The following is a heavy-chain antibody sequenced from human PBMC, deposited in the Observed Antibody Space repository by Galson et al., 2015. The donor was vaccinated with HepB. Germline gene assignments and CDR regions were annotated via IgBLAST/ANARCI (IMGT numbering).Heavy chain of an antibody. Sequence: SLRLSCATSGFTFNSYNMNWVRQAPGKGLEWVSTISGSGPYLFYADSVQGRSTISRDNAKNALYLQMNSLRVDDTAIYYCSSDSGYSNVHHWGPGTLVTVSS. CDR2: ISGSGPYL. CDR3: SSDSGYSNVHH. CDR1: GFTFNSYN. V-gene: IGHV3-21*01. D-gene: IGHD6-13*01. J-gene: IGHJ4*02.